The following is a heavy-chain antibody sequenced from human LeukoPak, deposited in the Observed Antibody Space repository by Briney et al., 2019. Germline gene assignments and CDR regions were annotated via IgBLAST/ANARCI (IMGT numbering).Heavy chain of an antibody. Sequence: ASVKVSCKASGYTFTSYDINWVRQATGQGLEWMGWMNPNSGNTGYAQKFQGRVTMTRNTSISTAYMELSSLRSEDTAVYYCATSEGVGATSALGYWGQGTLVTVSS. J-gene: IGHJ4*02. CDR1: GYTFTSYD. V-gene: IGHV1-8*01. CDR3: ATSEGVGATSALGY. CDR2: MNPNSGNT. D-gene: IGHD1-26*01.